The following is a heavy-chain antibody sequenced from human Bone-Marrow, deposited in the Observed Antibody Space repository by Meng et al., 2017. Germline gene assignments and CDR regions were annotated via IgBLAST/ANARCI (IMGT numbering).Heavy chain of an antibody. CDR3: ARVAQSPNYYDFWSGYFHWFDP. CDR2: ISSSSSYI. J-gene: IGHJ5*02. Sequence: GGSLRLSCAASGFTFSSYSMNWVRQAPGKGLEWVSSISSSSSYIYYADSVKGRFTISRDNAKNPLYLQMNSLRAEDTAVYYCARVAQSPNYYDFWSGYFHWFDPWGQGTLVTVSS. V-gene: IGHV3-21*04. CDR1: GFTFSSYS. D-gene: IGHD3-3*01.